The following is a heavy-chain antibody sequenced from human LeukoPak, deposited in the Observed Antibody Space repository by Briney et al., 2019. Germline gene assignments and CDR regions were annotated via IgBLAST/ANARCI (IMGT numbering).Heavy chain of an antibody. Sequence: GGSLRLSCAASGLTFSNYNMNWVRQAPGKGLEWVSSITSTSSYIYYADSVRGRFTISRDNAKNSLYLQMNSLRAEDTALYFCARDPYSGSYGNYYYYYMDVWGKGTTVTISS. CDR3: ARDPYSGSYGNYYYYYMDV. J-gene: IGHJ6*03. CDR2: ITSTSSYI. D-gene: IGHD1-26*01. CDR1: GLTFSNYN. V-gene: IGHV3-21*01.